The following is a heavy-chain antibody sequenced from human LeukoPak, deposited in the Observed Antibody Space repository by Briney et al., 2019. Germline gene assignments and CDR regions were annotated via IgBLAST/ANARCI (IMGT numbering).Heavy chain of an antibody. J-gene: IGHJ6*02. CDR1: GASISSYF. Sequence: SETLSLTCTVSGASISSYFWSWLRQPPGKAREWIGYIYDSESTNYNPSLTSRVTISVDTSKNHFSLKLSSVTAADTALYYCARQMYLGGMDVWGQGTTVTVSS. CDR2: IYDSEST. CDR3: ARQMYLGGMDV. D-gene: IGHD2-8*01. V-gene: IGHV4-59*08.